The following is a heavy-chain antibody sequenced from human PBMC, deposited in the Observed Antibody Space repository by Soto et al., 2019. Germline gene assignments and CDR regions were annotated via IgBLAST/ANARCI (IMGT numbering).Heavy chain of an antibody. Sequence: PGGSLRLSCAASGFTFSSYSMSWVRQAPGKGLEWVSSISNSGGSTCYADSAKGRLTISRDNSKNSLYLQMNSLRAEDTAVYYCARRRTDYDILTGYPSVIDYWGQGTLVTVSS. D-gene: IGHD3-9*01. J-gene: IGHJ4*02. V-gene: IGHV3-23*01. CDR1: GFTFSSYS. CDR2: ISNSGGST. CDR3: ARRRTDYDILTGYPSVIDY.